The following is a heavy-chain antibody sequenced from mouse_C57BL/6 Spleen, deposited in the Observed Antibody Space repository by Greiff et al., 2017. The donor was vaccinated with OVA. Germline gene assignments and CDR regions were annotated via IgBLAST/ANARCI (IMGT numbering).Heavy chain of an antibody. J-gene: IGHJ3*01. CDR2: IDPSDSYT. CDR1: GYTFTSYW. V-gene: IGHV1-50*01. CDR3: ALTGTGVWFAN. D-gene: IGHD4-1*01. Sequence: QVQLQQPGAELVKPGASVKLSCKASGYTFTSYWMPWVNQRPGQGLEWIGEIDPSDSYTNYTQKFKGRATLTVDTSSSTAYMQLSSLTSEDSAVYYCALTGTGVWFANWGQGTLFTVSA.